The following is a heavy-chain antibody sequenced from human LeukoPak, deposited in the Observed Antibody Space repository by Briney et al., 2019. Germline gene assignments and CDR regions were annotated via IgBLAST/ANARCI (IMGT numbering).Heavy chain of an antibody. CDR2: ISGSGGST. Sequence: GGSLRLSCAASGFTFSSYAMSWVRQAPGKGLEWVSAISGSGGSTYYADSVRGRFTITRDNSKNTLYLQMNSLRAEDTAVYYCANLPGCTRQIIYYYYYGMDVWGQGTTVTVSS. J-gene: IGHJ6*02. CDR3: ANLPGCTRQIIYYYYYGMDV. D-gene: IGHD3-10*01. CDR1: GFTFSSYA. V-gene: IGHV3-23*01.